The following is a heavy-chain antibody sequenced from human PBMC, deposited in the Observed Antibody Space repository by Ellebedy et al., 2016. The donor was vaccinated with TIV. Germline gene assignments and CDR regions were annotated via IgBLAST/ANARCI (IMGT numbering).Heavy chain of an antibody. CDR3: DRGGATSRRTWRN. D-gene: IGHD2-2*01. Sequence: GESLKISCDASGFTFTSYLMYWVRPAPGKGLEWVATVKQEGTEKFNVDSVKGRCTISRDNAKRSLYLQMNSLRAEDTAVYDCDRGGATSRRTWRNWGQGALVTVSS. J-gene: IGHJ4*02. CDR1: GFTFTSYL. V-gene: IGHV3-7*01. CDR2: VKQEGTEK.